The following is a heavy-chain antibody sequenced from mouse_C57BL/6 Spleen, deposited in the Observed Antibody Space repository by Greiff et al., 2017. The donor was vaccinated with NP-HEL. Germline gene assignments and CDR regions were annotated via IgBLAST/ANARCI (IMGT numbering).Heavy chain of an antibody. CDR3: ARSVGSSPWFAY. V-gene: IGHV1-26*01. Sequence: EVQLQQSGPELVKPGASVKISCKASGYTFTDYYMNWVKQSHGKSLEWIGDINPNNGGTSYNQKFKGKATLTVDKSSSTAYMELRSLTSEDSAVYYCARSVGSSPWFAYWGQGTLVTVSA. J-gene: IGHJ3*01. D-gene: IGHD1-1*01. CDR2: INPNNGGT. CDR1: GYTFTDYY.